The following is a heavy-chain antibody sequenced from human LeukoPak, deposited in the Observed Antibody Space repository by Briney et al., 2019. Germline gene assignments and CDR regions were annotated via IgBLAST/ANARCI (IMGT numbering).Heavy chain of an antibody. J-gene: IGHJ6*03. Sequence: SQTLSLTCTVSGGSISSYYWTWIRQSPVKGLEWIGYIFPSGSAFYNPSLESRVTISLDTSENQFSLTLSSVTAADTAVYYCARRNHYFYYMDVWGKGTTVTVSS. CDR3: ARRNHYFYYMDV. CDR1: GGSISSYY. V-gene: IGHV4-4*09. CDR2: IFPSGSA.